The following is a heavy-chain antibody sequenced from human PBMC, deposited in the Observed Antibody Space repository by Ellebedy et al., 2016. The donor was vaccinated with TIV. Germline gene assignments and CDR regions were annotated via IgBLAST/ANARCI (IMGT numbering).Heavy chain of an antibody. CDR2: INHSGST. D-gene: IGHD3-10*01. CDR3: ARAVLLWFGEVVNGMDV. Sequence: SETLSLTCAVYGGSFSGYYWSWIRQPPGKGLEWIGEINHSGSTNYNPSLKSRVTISVDTSKNQFSLKLSSVTAADTAVYYCARAVLLWFGEVVNGMDVWGQGTTVTVSS. CDR1: GGSFSGYY. J-gene: IGHJ6*02. V-gene: IGHV4-34*01.